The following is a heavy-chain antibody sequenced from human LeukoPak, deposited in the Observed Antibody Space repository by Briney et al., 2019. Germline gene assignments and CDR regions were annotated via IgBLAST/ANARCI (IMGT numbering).Heavy chain of an antibody. CDR2: IKQDGSEK. Sequence: GGSLRLSCAASGFTFSSYWMSWVRQAPGKGLEWVANIKQDGSEKYYVDSVKGRFTISRDNVKNSLYLQMNSLRAEDTAVYYCARRYCSGGSCYKDYWGQGTLVTVSS. D-gene: IGHD2-15*01. V-gene: IGHV3-7*03. J-gene: IGHJ4*02. CDR1: GFTFSSYW. CDR3: ARRYCSGGSCYKDY.